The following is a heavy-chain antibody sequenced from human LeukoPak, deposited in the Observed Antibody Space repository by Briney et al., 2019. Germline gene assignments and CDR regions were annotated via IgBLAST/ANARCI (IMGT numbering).Heavy chain of an antibody. CDR1: GYTFTSYG. CDR3: ARIAAAGKEGYYGMDV. J-gene: IGHJ6*02. Sequence: ASVKVSFKASGYTFTSYGISWVRQAPGQGLEWMGWISAYNGNTNYAQKLQGRVTMTKDTSTSTAYMELRSLRSDDTAVYYCARIAAAGKEGYYGMDVWGQGTTVTVSS. CDR2: ISAYNGNT. V-gene: IGHV1-18*01. D-gene: IGHD6-13*01.